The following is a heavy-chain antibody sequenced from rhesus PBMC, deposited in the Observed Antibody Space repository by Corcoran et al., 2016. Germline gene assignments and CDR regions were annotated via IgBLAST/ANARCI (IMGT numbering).Heavy chain of an antibody. V-gene: IGHV3S5*01. J-gene: IGHJ4*01. Sequence: EVQLVENGGGLVQTGGSLTLSCAASGFPFSSYGMSWVRQAPGKGLEWVSGISYTGGSTYYADSVKGRFTISRDNSKNTLSLQMNSLRAEDTAVYYCAKDRIAAAGTFDYWGQGVLVTVSS. CDR1: GFPFSSYG. D-gene: IGHD6-25*01. CDR2: ISYTGGST. CDR3: AKDRIAAAGTFDY.